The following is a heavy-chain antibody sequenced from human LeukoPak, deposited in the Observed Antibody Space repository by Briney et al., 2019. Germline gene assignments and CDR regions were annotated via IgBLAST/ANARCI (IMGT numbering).Heavy chain of an antibody. V-gene: IGHV4-59*01. J-gene: IGHJ4*02. Sequence: NPSETLSLICTVSGGSISSYYWSWIRQPPGKGLEWIGYIYYSGSTNYNPSLKSRVTISVDTSKNQFSLKLSSVTAADTAVYYCARGADSSGYTFDYWGQGTLVTVSS. CDR3: ARGADSSGYTFDY. D-gene: IGHD3-22*01. CDR2: IYYSGST. CDR1: GGSISSYY.